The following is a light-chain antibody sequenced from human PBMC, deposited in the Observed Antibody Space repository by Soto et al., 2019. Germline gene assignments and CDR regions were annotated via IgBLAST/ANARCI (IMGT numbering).Light chain of an antibody. J-gene: IGKJ1*01. CDR1: QTVSSNY. V-gene: IGKV3-20*01. Sequence: EIVMTQSPATLSVSPGEIATLYFCASQTVSSNYLAWYQQRPGQAPRLIIYGASSRATGIPDRFSGSGSGTDFTLTISRLEPEDFAVYYCQQYGSSPRTFGQGTKVDIK. CDR3: QQYGSSPRT. CDR2: GAS.